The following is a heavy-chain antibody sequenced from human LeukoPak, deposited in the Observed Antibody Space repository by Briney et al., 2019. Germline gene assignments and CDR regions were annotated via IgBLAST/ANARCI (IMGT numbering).Heavy chain of an antibody. D-gene: IGHD6-13*01. V-gene: IGHV3-33*01. Sequence: PGRTLRLSCAASGLTFSTSGMPWVRQAPGKGLEWVAVICCHGNNNDYPEPVEGRSTISRDNSKYTLSLQMDSLRAEDTAVYHCAREKRAATGGTMATFDIWGQGTLVTVSS. CDR2: ICCHGNNN. CDR1: GLTFSTSG. J-gene: IGHJ3*02. CDR3: AREKRAATGGTMATFDI.